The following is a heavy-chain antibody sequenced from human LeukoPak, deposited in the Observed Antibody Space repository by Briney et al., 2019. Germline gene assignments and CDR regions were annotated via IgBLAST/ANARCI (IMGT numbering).Heavy chain of an antibody. CDR1: GFTFSSYS. J-gene: IGHJ3*02. CDR3: ARAGFDYWNYVHFSAFDI. V-gene: IGHV3-21*01. D-gene: IGHD1-7*01. CDR2: ISSSSSYI. Sequence: AGSLRLSCAASGFTFSSYSMNWVRQAPGKGLEWVSSISSSSSYIYYADSVKGRFTISRDNAKNSLYLQMNRLRAEDTVVYYCARAGFDYWNYVHFSAFDIWGQGTMVTVSS.